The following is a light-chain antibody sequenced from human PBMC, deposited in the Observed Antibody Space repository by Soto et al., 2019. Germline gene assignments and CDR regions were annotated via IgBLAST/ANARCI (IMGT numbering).Light chain of an antibody. V-gene: IGKV3-11*01. J-gene: IGKJ1*01. CDR1: QSVSSY. CDR3: QQYNTWRT. Sequence: EIVLTQSPATLSLSPGERATLSCRASQSVSSYLAWYQQKPGQAPRLLIYDASNRATGIPARFSGSGSGTEFTLTISSLQSEDFAVYYCQQYNTWRTFGQGTKVDIK. CDR2: DAS.